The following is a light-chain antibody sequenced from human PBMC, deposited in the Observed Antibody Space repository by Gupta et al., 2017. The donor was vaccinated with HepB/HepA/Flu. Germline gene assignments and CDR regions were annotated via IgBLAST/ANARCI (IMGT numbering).Light chain of an antibody. J-gene: IGKJ2*02. Sequence: DIVMTQSPDSLAVSLGERATINCKSSQSVLYSSNNKNNLAWKKQKPGQRPKLLISWASTLEAGDTDRFSGSWNGIYFTLTVSSRQAEAVAVYNCQQYDGNDPCTFGQGTKLEIK. CDR3: QQYDGNDPCT. CDR2: WAS. CDR1: QSVLYSSNNKNN. V-gene: IGKV4-1*01.